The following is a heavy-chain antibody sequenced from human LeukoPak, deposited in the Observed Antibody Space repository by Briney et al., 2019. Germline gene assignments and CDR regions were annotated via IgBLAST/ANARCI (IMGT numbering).Heavy chain of an antibody. Sequence: TTSETLSLTCTVSGGSISSSSFYWGWIRQPPGKGLEWIGEINHSGSTNYNPSLKSRVTISVDTSKNQFSLKLSSVTAADTAVYYCARGTAYYDSREELEYFQHWGQGTLVTVSS. CDR3: ARGTAYYDSREELEYFQH. D-gene: IGHD3-22*01. CDR2: INHSGST. J-gene: IGHJ1*01. V-gene: IGHV4-39*07. CDR1: GGSISSSSFY.